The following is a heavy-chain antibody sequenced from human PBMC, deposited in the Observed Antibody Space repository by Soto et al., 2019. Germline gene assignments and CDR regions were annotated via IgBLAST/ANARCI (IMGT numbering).Heavy chain of an antibody. J-gene: IGHJ4*02. CDR2: IYNGGST. CDR3: ARAPVGLDTISYFDY. CDR1: GDSVSSVGFH. D-gene: IGHD3-3*01. Sequence: PSETLSLTCTVSGDSVSSVGFHWAWLRRPPGKGLEWIGYIYNGGSTYYRPSLESRMRMSLDATRNHYSLRLTSVTAADTAVYFCARAPVGLDTISYFDYWGQGKLVTRLL. V-gene: IGHV4-30-4*01.